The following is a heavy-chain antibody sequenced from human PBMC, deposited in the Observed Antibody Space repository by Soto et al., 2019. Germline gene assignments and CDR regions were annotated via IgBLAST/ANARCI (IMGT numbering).Heavy chain of an antibody. D-gene: IGHD1-26*01. J-gene: IGHJ4*02. CDR3: ARRVGATGDYFDY. Sequence: QVQLQQWGAGLLKPSETLSLTCAVYGGSFSGYYWSWIRQPPGKGLEWIGESNHSGSTNYNPSLKGMFTISVDTSKNQCSLKLSSVTAADTAVYYCARRVGATGDYFDYWGQGTLVTVSS. V-gene: IGHV4-34*01. CDR1: GGSFSGYY. CDR2: SNHSGST.